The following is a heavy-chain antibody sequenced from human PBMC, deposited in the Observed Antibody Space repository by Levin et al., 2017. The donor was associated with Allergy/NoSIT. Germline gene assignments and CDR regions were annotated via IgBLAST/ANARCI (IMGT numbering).Heavy chain of an antibody. CDR3: ARWSAVEYSSPPNWFDP. J-gene: IGHJ5*02. CDR2: INHSGST. V-gene: IGHV4-34*01. Sequence: SSQTLSLTCAVYGGSFSGYYWSWIRQPPGKGLEWIGEINHSGSTNYNPSLKSRVTISVDTSKNQFSLKLSSVTAADTAVYYCARWSAVEYSSPPNWFDPWGQGTLVTVSS. D-gene: IGHD6-6*01. CDR1: GGSFSGYY.